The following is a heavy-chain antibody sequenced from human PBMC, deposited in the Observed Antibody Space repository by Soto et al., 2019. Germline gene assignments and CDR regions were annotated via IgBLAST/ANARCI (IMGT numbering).Heavy chain of an antibody. CDR3: ARTLATAYSDS. CDR2: IYYTGTT. Sequence: PSETLSLTCTFSGGSISAYYWSWIRQPPGKGLEWIGHIYYTGTTKYNPSLKSRVTISVDTSRIHFPLRLSSVTAADTAVYYCARTLATAYSDSWGQGVLVTVSS. D-gene: IGHD3-16*01. V-gene: IGHV4-59*01. CDR1: GGSISAYY. J-gene: IGHJ4*02.